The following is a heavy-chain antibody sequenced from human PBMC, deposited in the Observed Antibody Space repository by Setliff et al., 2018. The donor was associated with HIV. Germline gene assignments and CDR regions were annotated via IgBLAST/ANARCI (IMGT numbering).Heavy chain of an antibody. V-gene: IGHV3-48*01. CDR1: GFTFSDYA. Sequence: GGSLRLSCAASGFTFSDYAMGWVRQAPGKGLEWISYISGSSSAIHYRDSVKGRVTISGDNAKNSLYLQMNSLRAEDTAVYYCTRDPSDDSSVYCVEYWGQGTLVTVSS. CDR3: TRDPSDDSSVYCVEY. J-gene: IGHJ4*02. CDR2: ISGSSSAI. D-gene: IGHD3-22*01.